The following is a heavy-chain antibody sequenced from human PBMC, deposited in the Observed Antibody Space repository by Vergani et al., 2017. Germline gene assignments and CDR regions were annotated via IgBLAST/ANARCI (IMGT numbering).Heavy chain of an antibody. CDR1: GFTFSSYS. Sequence: VQLVESGGGLVKPGGSLRLSCAASGFTFSSYSMNWVRQAPGKGLEWVAVISYDGSNKYYADSVKGRFTISRDNSKNTLYLQMNSLRAEDTAVYYCARDRGIVGAPNDAFDIWGQGTMVTVSS. V-gene: IGHV3-30*03. J-gene: IGHJ3*02. CDR3: ARDRGIVGAPNDAFDI. D-gene: IGHD1-26*01. CDR2: ISYDGSNK.